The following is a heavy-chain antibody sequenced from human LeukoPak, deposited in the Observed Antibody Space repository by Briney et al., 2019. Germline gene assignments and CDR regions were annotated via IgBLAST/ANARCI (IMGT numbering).Heavy chain of an antibody. D-gene: IGHD5-12*01. J-gene: IGHJ4*02. CDR1: GFTVSSNY. V-gene: IGHV3-66*01. CDR3: AKDVDIQSFDY. CDR2: IYSGGST. Sequence: GGSLRLSCAASGFTVSSNYMSWVRQAPGKGLEWVSVIYSGGSTYYADSVKGRFTISRDNSKNTLYLQMNSLRAEDTAVYYCAKDVDIQSFDYWGQGTLVTVSS.